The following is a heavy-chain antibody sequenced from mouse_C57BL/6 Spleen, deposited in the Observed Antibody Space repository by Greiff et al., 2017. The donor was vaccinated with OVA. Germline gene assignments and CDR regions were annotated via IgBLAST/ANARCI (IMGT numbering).Heavy chain of an antibody. CDR3: TRGPSWFAY. J-gene: IGHJ3*01. CDR2: IDPDTGGT. Sequence: QVQLQQSGAELVRPGASVTLSCKASGYTFTDYEMDWVKQTPVHGLEWIGAIDPDTGGTAYNQKFKGKAILTADKSSSTAYMELRSLTSEDSAVYYCTRGPSWFAYWGQGTLFTVSA. CDR1: GYTFTDYE. V-gene: IGHV1-15*01.